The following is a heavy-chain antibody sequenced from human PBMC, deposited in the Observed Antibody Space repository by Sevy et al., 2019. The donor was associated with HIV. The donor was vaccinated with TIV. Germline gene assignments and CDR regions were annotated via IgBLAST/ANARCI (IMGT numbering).Heavy chain of an antibody. CDR1: GFTFSSYA. D-gene: IGHD6-13*01. J-gene: IGHJ4*02. CDR3: AKAPRIAAAPDYFDY. CDR2: ISGSGGST. V-gene: IGHV3-23*01. Sequence: GGSLRLSCAASGFTFSSYAMSWVRQAPGKGLEWVSAISGSGGSTYYADSVKGRFTISRDNAKNTLYLQMNSLRAEDTAVYYCAKAPRIAAAPDYFDYWGQGTLVTVSS.